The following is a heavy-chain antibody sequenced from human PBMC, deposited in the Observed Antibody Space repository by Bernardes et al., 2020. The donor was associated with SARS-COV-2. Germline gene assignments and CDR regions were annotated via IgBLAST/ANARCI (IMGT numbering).Heavy chain of an antibody. J-gene: IGHJ3*02. D-gene: IGHD1-26*01. V-gene: IGHV1-69*13. CDR2: IIPLFGTT. CDR3: ARSGTYPDAFDI. CDR1: GNTFTSYA. Sequence: SVKVACKPSGNTFTSYAVIWVRQAPVRGLEGIGGIIPLFGTTNYAQNFQGRVTIAADESTSTVYMELSSLRSEDTAMYYCARSGTYPDAFDIWGQGTMVTVSS.